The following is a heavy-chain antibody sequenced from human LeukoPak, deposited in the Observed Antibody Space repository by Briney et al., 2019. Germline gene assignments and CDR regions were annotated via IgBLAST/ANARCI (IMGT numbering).Heavy chain of an antibody. V-gene: IGHV3-21*01. CDR1: GFTFSSYW. D-gene: IGHD5-24*01. CDR3: ARAEMTTITYPDY. Sequence: GGSLRLSCAASGFTFSSYWMSWVRQAPGKGLEWVSSISSSSSYIYYADSVKGRFTISRDNAKNSLYLQMNSLKAEDTAVYYCARAEMTTITYPDYWGQGTPVTVSS. CDR2: ISSSSSYI. J-gene: IGHJ4*02.